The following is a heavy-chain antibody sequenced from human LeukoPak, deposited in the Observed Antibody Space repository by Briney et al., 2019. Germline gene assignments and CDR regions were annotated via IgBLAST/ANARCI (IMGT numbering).Heavy chain of an antibody. J-gene: IGHJ4*02. Sequence: SETVSLTCAVYGGSFSGYYWSWIRQPPGKGLEWIGEINHSGSTNYNPSLKSRVTISVDTSKNQFSLKLSSVTAADTAVYYCARDGGGWLFDYWGQGPLVTVSS. V-gene: IGHV4-34*01. CDR1: GGSFSGYY. CDR2: INHSGST. D-gene: IGHD6-19*01. CDR3: ARDGGGWLFDY.